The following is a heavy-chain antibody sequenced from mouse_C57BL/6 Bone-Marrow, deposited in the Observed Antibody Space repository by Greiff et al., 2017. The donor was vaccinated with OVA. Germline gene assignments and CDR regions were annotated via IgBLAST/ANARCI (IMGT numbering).Heavy chain of an antibody. CDR3: ARWRGNYDY. CDR2: LDPAAGET. D-gene: IGHD2-1*01. J-gene: IGHJ2*01. V-gene: IGHV14-2*01. Sequence: VQLQQSGAELVKPGASVKLSCKASGFNIKDYYMHWVTQRTEQGLEWIGRLDPAAGETKYAPKFQGKATITADTSSNTAYLQLSSLTSEDTAVCYCARWRGNYDYWGQGTTLTVSS. CDR1: GFNIKDYY.